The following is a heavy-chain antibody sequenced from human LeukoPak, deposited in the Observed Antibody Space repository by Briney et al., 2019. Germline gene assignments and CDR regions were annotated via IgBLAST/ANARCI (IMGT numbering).Heavy chain of an antibody. CDR2: ISSSSSCI. V-gene: IGHV3-21*01. Sequence: PGGSLRLSCAASGFTFSSYSMNWVRQAPGKGLEWVSSISSSSSCIYYADSVKGRFTISRDNAKNSLYLQMNSLRAEDTAVYYCARDLPPYCSSTSCKPNWFDPWGQGILVTVSS. CDR1: GFTFSSYS. D-gene: IGHD2-2*01. CDR3: ARDLPPYCSSTSCKPNWFDP. J-gene: IGHJ5*02.